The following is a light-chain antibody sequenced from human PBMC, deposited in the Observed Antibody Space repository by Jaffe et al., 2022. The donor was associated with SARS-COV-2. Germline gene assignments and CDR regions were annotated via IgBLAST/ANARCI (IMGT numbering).Light chain of an antibody. Sequence: QSALTQPASVSGSPGQSITISCTGTSSDVGSYDRVSWYQQPPGTAPKLMIYEVSNRPSGVPNRFSGSKSGNTASLTISGLQTEDEADYYCSSYTTSSTLYVFGTGTKVTVL. V-gene: IGLV2-14*02. CDR1: SSDVGSYDR. CDR2: EVS. J-gene: IGLJ1*01. CDR3: SSYTTSSTLYV.